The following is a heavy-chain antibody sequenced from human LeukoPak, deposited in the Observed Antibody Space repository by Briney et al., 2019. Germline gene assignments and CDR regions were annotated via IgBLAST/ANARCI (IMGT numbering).Heavy chain of an antibody. CDR2: ISGSGRST. CDR1: GFTFSSYA. J-gene: IGHJ6*03. D-gene: IGHD3-10*01. CDR3: AKYYGDYYYYYYMDV. Sequence: GGSLRLSCAASGFTFSSYAMSWVRQAPGKGLEWVSAISGSGRSTYYADSVKGRFTISRDNSENTLYLQMNSLRAEDTAVYYCAKYYGDYYYYYYMDVWGKGTTVTVSS. V-gene: IGHV3-23*01.